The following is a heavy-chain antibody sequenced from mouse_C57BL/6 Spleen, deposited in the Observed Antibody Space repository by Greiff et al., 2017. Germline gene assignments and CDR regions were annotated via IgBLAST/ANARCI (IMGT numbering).Heavy chain of an antibody. CDR3: TTIYYYGSSYEGRFSY. Sequence: VHVKQSGAELVRPGASVKLSCTASGFNIKDYYMHWVKQRPEQGLEWIGRIDPEDGDTEYAPKFQGKATMTADTSSNTAYLQLSSLTSEDTAVYYCTTIYYYGSSYEGRFSYWGQGTLVTVSA. CDR1: GFNIKDYY. CDR2: IDPEDGDT. D-gene: IGHD1-1*01. J-gene: IGHJ3*01. V-gene: IGHV14-1*01.